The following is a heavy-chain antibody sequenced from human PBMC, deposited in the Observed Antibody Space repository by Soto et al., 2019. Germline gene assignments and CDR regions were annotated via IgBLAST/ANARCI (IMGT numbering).Heavy chain of an antibody. Sequence: QITLKESGPPLVKPTQTLTLTCTFSGFSLSTSGVGVGWIRQPPGKALEWLALIYWDDDKRYSPSLKSRLTIPKDTPTNPVVLTMTNMDPVDTATYYCAPRRRGSYFAYWGQGTLVTVSS. J-gene: IGHJ4*02. CDR1: GFSLSTSGVG. CDR2: IYWDDDK. CDR3: APRRRGSYFAY. V-gene: IGHV2-5*02.